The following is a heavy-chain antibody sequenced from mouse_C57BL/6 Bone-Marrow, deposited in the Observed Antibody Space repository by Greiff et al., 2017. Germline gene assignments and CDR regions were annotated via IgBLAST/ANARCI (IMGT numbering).Heavy chain of an antibody. J-gene: IGHJ1*03. V-gene: IGHV1-15*01. CDR3: TMSDCYYWYFDV. CDR1: GYTFTDYE. Sequence: SGAELVRPGASVTLSCKASGYTFTDYEMHWVKQTPVHGLEWIGAIDPETGGTAYNQKFKGKAILTADKSSSTAYMELRSLTSEASAVYYCTMSDCYYWYFDVWGTGTTVTVSS. CDR2: IDPETGGT.